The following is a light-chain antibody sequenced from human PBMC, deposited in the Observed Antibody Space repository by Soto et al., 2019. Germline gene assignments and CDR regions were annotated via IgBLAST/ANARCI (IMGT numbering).Light chain of an antibody. Sequence: QSVLTQPPSVSAAPGQKVTISCSGSSSNIGNNFVSWYQQLPGTAPKLLIYDNDKRPSGIPDRFSGSKSGTSATLGITGLQTGDEADYYCATWDGSLSAAVFGGGTKLTVL. V-gene: IGLV1-51*01. CDR1: SSNIGNNF. CDR3: ATWDGSLSAAV. J-gene: IGLJ2*01. CDR2: DND.